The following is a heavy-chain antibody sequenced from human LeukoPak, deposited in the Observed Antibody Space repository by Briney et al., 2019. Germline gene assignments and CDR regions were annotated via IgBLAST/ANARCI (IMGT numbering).Heavy chain of an antibody. V-gene: IGHV3-23*01. D-gene: IGHD1-1*01. CDR1: GFTFSSYA. CDR3: ARKWNGGFDI. CDR2: ISGSGGST. J-gene: IGHJ3*02. Sequence: GGSVRLSCAASGFTFSSYAMSWVRQAPGKGLEWVSAISGSGGSTYYADSAKGRFTISRDNSKNTLWLQMNSLRAEDTAVYYCARKWNGGFDIWSQGTMVTVSS.